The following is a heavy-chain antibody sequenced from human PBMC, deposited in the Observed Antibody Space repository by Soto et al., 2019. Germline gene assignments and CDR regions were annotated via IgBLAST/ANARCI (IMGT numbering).Heavy chain of an antibody. D-gene: IGHD6-19*01. CDR1: GFTFSSYG. J-gene: IGHJ6*02. CDR3: AKNAAVALWGYYYYGMDV. Sequence: QVQLVESGGGVVQPGRSLRLSCAASGFTFSSYGMHWVRQAPGKGLEWVAVISYDGSNKYYADSVKGRFTISRDKSKNTLYLQMNSLRAEDTAVYYWAKNAAVALWGYYYYGMDVWGQGTTVTVSS. V-gene: IGHV3-30*18. CDR2: ISYDGSNK.